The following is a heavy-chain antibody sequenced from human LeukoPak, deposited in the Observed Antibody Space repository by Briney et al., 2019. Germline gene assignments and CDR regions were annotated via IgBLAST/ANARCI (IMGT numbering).Heavy chain of an antibody. D-gene: IGHD3-16*01. CDR1: GGSISTNYYY. CDR3: ACRWGGRDFFDC. Sequence: SETLSLTCSASGGSISTNYYYWAWIRQPPGKGLEWIGRINYSGTTYYNPSLKSSITISVDTSTSQFSLRLPSMTAADTADYDCACRWGGRDFFDCWGQGTLVTVSS. CDR2: INYSGTT. J-gene: IGHJ4*02. V-gene: IGHV4-39*07.